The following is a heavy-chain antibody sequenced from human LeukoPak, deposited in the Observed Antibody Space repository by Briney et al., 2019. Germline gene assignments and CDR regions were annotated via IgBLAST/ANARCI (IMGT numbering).Heavy chain of an antibody. V-gene: IGHV3-23*01. J-gene: IGHJ4*02. D-gene: IGHD3-3*01. CDR2: ISGSGGST. CDR1: GFTFSNYA. CDR3: AKGGGFLEWLSNYFDY. Sequence: GGSLRLSCAASGFTFSNYAMSWVRQAPGKGLEWVPAISGSGGSTYYADSVKGRFTISRDNSKNTLYLQMNGLRAEDTAVYHCAKGGGFLEWLSNYFDYWGQGTLVTVSS.